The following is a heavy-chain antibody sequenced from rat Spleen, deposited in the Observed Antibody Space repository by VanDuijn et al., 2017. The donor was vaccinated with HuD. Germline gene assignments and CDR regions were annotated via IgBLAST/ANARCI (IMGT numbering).Heavy chain of an antibody. Sequence: QVRLKESGPGLVQPSQTLSLTCTVSGFSLSNYGVIWVRQPPGKGLEWMGVIWGNGNTNYNSALKPRLSISRDTSKSQVYLKMNSLQTEDTATYYCATGPRILRIDWFAYWGQGTLVTVSS. CDR3: ATGPRILRIDWFAY. V-gene: IGHV2-13*01. CDR2: IWGNGNT. CDR1: GFSLSNYG. D-gene: IGHD1-6*01. J-gene: IGHJ3*01.